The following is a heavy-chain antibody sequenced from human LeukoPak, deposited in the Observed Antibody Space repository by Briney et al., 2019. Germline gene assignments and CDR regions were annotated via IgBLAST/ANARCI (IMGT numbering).Heavy chain of an antibody. CDR2: ISGSGGST. CDR3: AREKQWLVISWYFDL. CDR1: GFTFSSYA. Sequence: PGGSLRLSCAASGFTFSSYAMSWVRQAPGKGLEWVSAISGSGGSTYYADSVKGRFTISRDNSKNTLYLQMNSLRAEDTAVYYCAREKQWLVISWYFDLWGRGTLVTVSS. D-gene: IGHD6-19*01. V-gene: IGHV3-23*01. J-gene: IGHJ2*01.